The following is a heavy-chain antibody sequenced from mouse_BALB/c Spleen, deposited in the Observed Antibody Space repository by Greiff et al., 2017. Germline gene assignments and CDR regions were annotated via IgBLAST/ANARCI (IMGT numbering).Heavy chain of an antibody. CDR3: AKGYGSSYGYAMDY. CDR2: ISSGGSYT. V-gene: IGHV5-9-4*01. Sequence: EVKLMESGGGLVKPGGSLKLSCAASGFTFSSYAMSWVRQSPEKRLEWVAEISSGGSYTYYPDTVTGRFTISRDNAKNTLYLEMSSLRSEDTAMYYCAKGYGSSYGYAMDYWGQGTSVTVSS. D-gene: IGHD1-1*01. CDR1: GFTFSSYA. J-gene: IGHJ4*01.